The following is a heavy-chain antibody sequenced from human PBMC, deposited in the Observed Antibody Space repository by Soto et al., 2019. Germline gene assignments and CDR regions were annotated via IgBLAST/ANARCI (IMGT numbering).Heavy chain of an antibody. CDR1: GFSPTTTGVG. CDR3: AHYDSSGYFSHFDS. V-gene: IGHV2-5*01. CDR2: VYWNDER. Sequence: QIALQESGPTVVKPTQTLTLTCTFSGFSPTTTGVGVGWIRHAPGKALEWLAMVYWNDERRYSPSLKSRLTINQDTSKNQVVLTMTYMDPVDTATYFCAHYDSSGYFSHFDSWGQGTLVTVSS. J-gene: IGHJ4*02. D-gene: IGHD3-22*01.